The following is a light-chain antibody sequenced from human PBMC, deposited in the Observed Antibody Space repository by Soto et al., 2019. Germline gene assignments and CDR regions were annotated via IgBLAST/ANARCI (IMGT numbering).Light chain of an antibody. J-gene: IGLJ3*02. V-gene: IGLV2-14*01. CDR2: DVS. CDR3: RSYTRSSPFWV. CDR1: SSDVGGYNY. Sequence: QSVLTQPASVSGSPEQSITISCTGTSSDVGGYNYVSWYQQHPGKAPKLMIYDVSNRPSGVSNRFSGSKSGNTASLTISGLQAEDAADYYCRSYTRSSPFWVFGGGTQLTVL.